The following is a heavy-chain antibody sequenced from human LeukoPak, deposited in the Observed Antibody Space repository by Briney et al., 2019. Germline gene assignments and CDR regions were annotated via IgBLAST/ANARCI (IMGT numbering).Heavy chain of an antibody. CDR1: GFTFSNAW. D-gene: IGHD2-2*01. J-gene: IGHJ1*01. CDR2: IKSKTDGGTT. Sequence: GGSLRLSCAASGFTFSNAWMSWVRQAPGKGREWVGRIKSKTDGGTTDYAAPVKGRFTISRDDSKNTLYLQMNSLKTGDTAVYYCTARYCRSTSCYGEYFQRWGQGTLVTVSS. V-gene: IGHV3-15*01. CDR3: TARYCRSTSCYGEYFQR.